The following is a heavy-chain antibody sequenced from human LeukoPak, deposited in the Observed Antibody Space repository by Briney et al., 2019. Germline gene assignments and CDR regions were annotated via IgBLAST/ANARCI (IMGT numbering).Heavy chain of an antibody. V-gene: IGHV4-31*03. D-gene: IGHD1-7*01. CDR2: IYYSGST. CDR1: GGSISSGGYY. CDR3: ARADNWNYVLRN. Sequence: SETLSLTCTVSGGSISSGGYYWSWIRQHPGKGLEWIGYIYYSGSTYYNPSLKSRVTTSVDTSKNQFSLKLSSVTAADTAVYYCARADNWNYVLRNWGQGTLVTVSS. J-gene: IGHJ4*02.